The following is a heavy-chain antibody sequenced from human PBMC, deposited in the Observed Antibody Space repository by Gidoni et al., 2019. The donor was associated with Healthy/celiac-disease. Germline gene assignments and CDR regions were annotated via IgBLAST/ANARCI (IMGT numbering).Heavy chain of an antibody. Sequence: QVTLRESGPALVKPTQTLTLTCTFSGFSLSTSGMCVRWIRQPPGKALEWLALIDWDDDKYYSTSLKTRLTISKDTSKNQVVLTMTNMDPVDTATYYCARDYDFWSGYYPREYYYYGMDVWGQGTTVTVSS. V-gene: IGHV2-70*01. CDR2: IDWDDDK. CDR3: ARDYDFWSGYYPREYYYYGMDV. D-gene: IGHD3-3*01. CDR1: GFSLSTSGMC. J-gene: IGHJ6*02.